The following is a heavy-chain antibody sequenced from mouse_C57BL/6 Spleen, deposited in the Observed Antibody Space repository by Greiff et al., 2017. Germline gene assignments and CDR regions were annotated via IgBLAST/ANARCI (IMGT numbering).Heavy chain of an antibody. CDR2: ISSGGDYI. CDR3: TRDRYYYGSSYNWYFDV. CDR1: GFTFSSYA. Sequence: EVQGVESGEGLVKPGGSLKLSCAASGFTFSSYAMSWVRQTPEKRLEWVAYISSGGDYIYYADTVKGRFTISRDNARNTLYLQMSSLKSEDTAMYYCTRDRYYYGSSYNWYFDVWGTGTTVTVSS. V-gene: IGHV5-9-1*02. D-gene: IGHD1-1*01. J-gene: IGHJ1*03.